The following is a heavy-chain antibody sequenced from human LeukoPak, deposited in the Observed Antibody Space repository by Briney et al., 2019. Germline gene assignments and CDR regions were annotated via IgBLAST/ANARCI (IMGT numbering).Heavy chain of an antibody. Sequence: PGGSLRLSCAASGFTFSSYSMNWVRQAPGKGLEWVSSISSSSSYIYYADSVKGRFTISRDNAKNSLYLQMNSLRAEDTAVYYCARDTDSSGYYENWGQGTLVTVSS. CDR1: GFTFSSYS. J-gene: IGHJ4*02. V-gene: IGHV3-21*01. CDR2: ISSSSSYI. CDR3: ARDTDSSGYYEN. D-gene: IGHD3-22*01.